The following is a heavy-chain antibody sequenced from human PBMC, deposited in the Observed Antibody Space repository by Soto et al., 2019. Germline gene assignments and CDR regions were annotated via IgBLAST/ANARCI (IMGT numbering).Heavy chain of an antibody. CDR3: AKGVREGADIVATIVGYKSLYYYYGMDV. Sequence: EVQLLESGGGLVQPGGSLRLSCAASGFTFSSYAMSWVRQAPGKGLEWVSAISGSGGSTYYADSVKGRFTISRDNSKNTLYLQMNSLRAEDTAVYYCAKGVREGADIVATIVGYKSLYYYYGMDVWGQGTTVTVSS. CDR1: GFTFSSYA. CDR2: ISGSGGST. D-gene: IGHD5-12*01. V-gene: IGHV3-23*01. J-gene: IGHJ6*02.